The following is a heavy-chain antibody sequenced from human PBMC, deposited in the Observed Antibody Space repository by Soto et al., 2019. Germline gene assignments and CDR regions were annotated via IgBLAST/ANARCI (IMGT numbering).Heavy chain of an antibody. V-gene: IGHV4-30-4*01. J-gene: IGHJ4*02. CDR1: GGSINSGDHF. Sequence: QVQLQESGPGLEKPSETLSLTCTVSGGSINSGDHFWSWIRQPPGKGLECIGYILYRGTTYYNPSLESRFTISVDTPKNQFSLKLTSVTAADTAVYYCARGRGYGYGIDYWGQGTLVTVSS. CDR2: ILYRGTT. D-gene: IGHD5-18*01. CDR3: ARGRGYGYGIDY.